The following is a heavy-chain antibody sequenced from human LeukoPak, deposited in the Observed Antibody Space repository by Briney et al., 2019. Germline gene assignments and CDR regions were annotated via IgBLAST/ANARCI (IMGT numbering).Heavy chain of an antibody. J-gene: IGHJ4*02. Sequence: GGSLRLSCAASGFTFDDYGMSWVRQAPGKGLEWVSGINWNGGSTGYADSVKGRFTISRDNAKNSLYLQMNSLRAEDTALYYCAKDRYGSGSLNYFDYWGQGTLVTVSS. CDR3: AKDRYGSGSLNYFDY. CDR1: GFTFDDYG. V-gene: IGHV3-20*04. CDR2: INWNGGST. D-gene: IGHD3-10*01.